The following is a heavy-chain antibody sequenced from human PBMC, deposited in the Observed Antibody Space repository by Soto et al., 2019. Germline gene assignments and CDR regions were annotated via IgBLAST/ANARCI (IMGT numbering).Heavy chain of an antibody. V-gene: IGHV3-23*01. J-gene: IGHJ4*02. Sequence: GGSLRLSCAASGFTFSNYPMTWVRQAPGKAPEWVSAISIGGGSTYYADSVKGRFTISRDNSKNTLYLQMSILRAEDTAVYYYARDGVGATVFFGYFDYWGQGALVTVSS. CDR1: GFTFSNYP. D-gene: IGHD1-26*01. CDR2: ISIGGGST. CDR3: ARDGVGATVFFGYFDY.